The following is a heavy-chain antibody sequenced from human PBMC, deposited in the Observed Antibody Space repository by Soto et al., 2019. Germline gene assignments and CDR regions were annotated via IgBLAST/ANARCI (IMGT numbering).Heavy chain of an antibody. CDR2: ISYDGSNK. CDR3: AKIQTVTRYYDFWSGYPGPYYYYGMDV. Sequence: GGPLRLSCAASGFTFSSYGMHWVRQAPGKGLEWVAVISYDGSNKYYADSVKGRFTISRDNSKNTLYLQMNSLRAEDTAVYYCAKIQTVTRYYDFWSGYPGPYYYYGMDVWGQGTTVTVSS. D-gene: IGHD3-3*01. CDR1: GFTFSSYG. V-gene: IGHV3-30*18. J-gene: IGHJ6*02.